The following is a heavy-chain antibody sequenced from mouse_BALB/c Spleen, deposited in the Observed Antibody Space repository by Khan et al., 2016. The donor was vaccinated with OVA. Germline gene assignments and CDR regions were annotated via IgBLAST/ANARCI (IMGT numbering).Heavy chain of an antibody. V-gene: IGHV7-3*02. CDR3: ARPYYGSSSLDY. J-gene: IGHJ2*01. D-gene: IGHD1-1*01. Sequence: EVELVESGGGLVQPGGSLRLSCATSGFTFTDYYMTWVRQPPGKALEWLVFIRNKANGYTTEYSASVEGRFTISRDTSQSILYLQMNTLRAEDSATYYCARPYYGSSSLDYWGQGTTLTVSS. CDR2: IRNKANGYTT. CDR1: GFTFTDYY.